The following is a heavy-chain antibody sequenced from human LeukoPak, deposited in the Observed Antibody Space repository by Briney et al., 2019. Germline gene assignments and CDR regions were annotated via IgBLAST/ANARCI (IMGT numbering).Heavy chain of an antibody. D-gene: IGHD5-18*01. Sequence: SETLSLTCTVSGDSISSSPYYWVWIRQPPGKGLEWIGGVFYSGTTYYNPSLKSRVTISVDTSKNQFSLQLRSVTATDTAVYYCARGGYQQTSTFDFWGQGTLVTVSS. CDR3: ARGGYQQTSTFDF. CDR1: GDSISSSPYY. CDR2: VFYSGTT. J-gene: IGHJ4*02. V-gene: IGHV4-39*07.